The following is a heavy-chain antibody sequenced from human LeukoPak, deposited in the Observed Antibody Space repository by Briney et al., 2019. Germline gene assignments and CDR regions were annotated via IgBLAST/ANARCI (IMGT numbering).Heavy chain of an antibody. J-gene: IGHJ2*01. Sequence: ASVKVSCKASGYTFTNYGVSWVRQAPGQGLEWMGWISAYNGNTDYAQKLQGRVTMTTDTSTSTAYMELRSLRSDDTAVYYCARALVEGGYSYWYFDLWGRGTLVTVSS. CDR3: ARALVEGGYSYWYFDL. CDR1: GYTFTNYG. CDR2: ISAYNGNT. V-gene: IGHV1-18*01. D-gene: IGHD3-22*01.